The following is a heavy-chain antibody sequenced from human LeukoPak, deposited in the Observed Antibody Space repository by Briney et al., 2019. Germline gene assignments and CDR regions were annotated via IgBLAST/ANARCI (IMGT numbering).Heavy chain of an antibody. CDR1: GYTFSSYA. CDR2: ISGSGGST. D-gene: IGHD2-2*01. V-gene: IGHV3-23*01. Sequence: VGSLRLSCAASGYTFSSYAMSWVRQAPGKGLEWVSAISGSGGSTYYADSVKGRFTISRDNSKNTLYLQMNSLRAEDTAVYYCAKDGRYCSSTSCYAGHGWFDPWGQGTLVTVSS. J-gene: IGHJ5*02. CDR3: AKDGRYCSSTSCYAGHGWFDP.